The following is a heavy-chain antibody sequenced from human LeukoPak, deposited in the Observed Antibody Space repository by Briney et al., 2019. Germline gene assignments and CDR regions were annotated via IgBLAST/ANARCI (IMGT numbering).Heavy chain of an antibody. J-gene: IGHJ4*02. V-gene: IGHV1-69*01. D-gene: IGHD6-13*01. CDR2: IIPIFGTA. CDR1: GGTFSSYA. Sequence: ASVKVSCKASGGTFSSYAISWVRQAPGQGLEWMGGIIPIFGTANYAQKFQGRVTITADESTSTAYMELSSLRSEDTAVYYCARDGHSSSWSDYWGQGTLVTVSS. CDR3: ARDGHSSSWSDY.